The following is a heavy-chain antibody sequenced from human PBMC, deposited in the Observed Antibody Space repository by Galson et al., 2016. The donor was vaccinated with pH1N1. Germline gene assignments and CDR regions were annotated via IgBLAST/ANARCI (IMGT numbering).Heavy chain of an antibody. CDR2: IYWDDDK. J-gene: IGHJ5*02. D-gene: IGHD6-13*01. CDR3: SHSGSWSPPWSYWFDP. Sequence: PALVKPTQTLTLTCTFSGFSLRTSGVGVGWIRQPPGKALEWLALIYWDDDKRYSPSLKSMLTITKDTSKNQVVLTMTNMDPVDTATYYCSHSGSWSPPWSYWFDPWGQGSLVTVSS. CDR1: GFSLRTSGVG. V-gene: IGHV2-5*02.